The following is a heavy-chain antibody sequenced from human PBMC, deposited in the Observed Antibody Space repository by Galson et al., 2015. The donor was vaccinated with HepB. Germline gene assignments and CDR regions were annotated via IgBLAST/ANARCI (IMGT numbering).Heavy chain of an antibody. V-gene: IGHV3-30*18. CDR1: GFTFSSYG. Sequence: SLRLSCAASGFTFSSYGMHWVRQAPGKGLEWVAVISYDGSNKYYADSVKGRFTISRDNSKNTLYLQMNSLRAEDTAVYYCAKWGRVVVPAAILYYYYYMDVWGKGTTVTVSS. D-gene: IGHD2-2*01. CDR3: AKWGRVVVPAAILYYYYYMDV. J-gene: IGHJ6*03. CDR2: ISYDGSNK.